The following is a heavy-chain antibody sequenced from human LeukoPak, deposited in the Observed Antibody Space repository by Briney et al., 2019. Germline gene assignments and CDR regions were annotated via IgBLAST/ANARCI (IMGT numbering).Heavy chain of an antibody. CDR2: ISGSGGST. CDR3: AKDLNFWSGYYDGFDY. D-gene: IGHD3-3*01. J-gene: IGHJ4*02. V-gene: IGHV3-23*01. CDR1: GGSFSGYY. Sequence: ETLSLTCAVYGGSFSGYYWSWIRQPPGKGLEWVSAISGSGGSTYYADSVKGRFTISRDNSKNTLYLQMNSLRAEDTAVYYCAKDLNFWSGYYDGFDYWGQGTLVTVSS.